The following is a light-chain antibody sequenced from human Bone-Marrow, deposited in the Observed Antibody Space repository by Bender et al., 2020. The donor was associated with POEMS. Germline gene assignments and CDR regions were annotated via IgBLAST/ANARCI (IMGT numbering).Light chain of an antibody. J-gene: IGLJ3*02. CDR3: AVWDDSLNGWV. CDR1: SSNIGAHA. V-gene: IGLV1-44*01. CDR2: SSH. Sequence: QSVLTQPPSASGTPGQRVTISCSGGSSNIGAHAVNWYQHLPGTAPKLLIYSSHRRPSGVSNRFSGSKSGYTASLTISGLQAEDEADYFCAVWDDSLNGWVFGGGTKLTVL.